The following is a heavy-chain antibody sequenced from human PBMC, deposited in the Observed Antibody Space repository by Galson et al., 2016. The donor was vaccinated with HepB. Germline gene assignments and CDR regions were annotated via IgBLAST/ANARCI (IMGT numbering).Heavy chain of an antibody. J-gene: IGHJ4*02. D-gene: IGHD2-15*01. V-gene: IGHV4-59*01. Sequence: ETLSLTCTVAGGSINNYYWHWIRQPPGKGLEWVGFVGYNGDTRYNPSLRGRITISLDTPKNQFSLKLNSLTPADTAVYYCSREWSSFEFWGQGILVTVSS. CDR2: VGYNGDT. CDR3: SREWSSFEF. CDR1: GGSINNYY.